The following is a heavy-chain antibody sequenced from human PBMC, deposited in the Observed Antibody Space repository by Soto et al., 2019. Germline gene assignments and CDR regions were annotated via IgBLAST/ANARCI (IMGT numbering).Heavy chain of an antibody. D-gene: IGHD2-15*01. CDR1: GGTFSSYT. J-gene: IGHJ3*02. CDR3: SCYCSGGSCYPERDAFDI. V-gene: IGHV1-69*02. Sequence: KVSCKASGGTFSSYTISWVRQAPGQGLEWMGRIIPILGIANYAQKFQGRVTITADKSTSTAYMELSSLRSEDTAVYYCSCYCSGGSCYPERDAFDIWGQGTMVTVSS. CDR2: IIPILGIA.